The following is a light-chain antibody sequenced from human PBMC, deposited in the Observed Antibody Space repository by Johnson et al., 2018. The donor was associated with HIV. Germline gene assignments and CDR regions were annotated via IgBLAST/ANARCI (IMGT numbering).Light chain of an antibody. CDR3: GTWDTSLSAGGV. J-gene: IGLJ1*01. CDR1: SSNIGNNY. CDR2: DNN. Sequence: QSVLTQPPSVSAAPGQKVTISCSGSSSNIGNNYVSWYQQLPGPAPKLLIYDNNKRPSGIPDRFSGSKSGTSATLGITGLQTGDEADYYCGTWDTSLSAGGVFGSGTKVTVL. V-gene: IGLV1-51*01.